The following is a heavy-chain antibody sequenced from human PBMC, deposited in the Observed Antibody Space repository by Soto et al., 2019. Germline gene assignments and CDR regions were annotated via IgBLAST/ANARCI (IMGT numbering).Heavy chain of an antibody. CDR1: GGSISSSSYY. CDR2: IYYSGST. CDR3: ASSSTCKQQLVPYYFDY. D-gene: IGHD6-13*01. J-gene: IGHJ4*02. V-gene: IGHV4-39*01. Sequence: PSETLSLTCTVSGGSISSSSYYWGRIRQPPGKGLEWIGSIYYSGSTYYNPSLKSRVTISVDTSKNQFSLKLSSVTAADTAVYYCASSSTCKQQLVPYYFDYWGQGTLVTVSS.